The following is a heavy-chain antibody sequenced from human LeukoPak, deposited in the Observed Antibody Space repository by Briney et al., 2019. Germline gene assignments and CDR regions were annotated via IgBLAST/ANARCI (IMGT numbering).Heavy chain of an antibody. CDR1: GGSFSGYY. J-gene: IGHJ5*02. Sequence: SETLSLTCAVYGGSFSGYYWSWIHQPPGKGLEWIGEINHSGSTNYNPSLKSRVTISVDTSKNQFSLKLSSVTAADTAVYYCARGPRVPLVPAAEVDPWGQGTLVTVSS. D-gene: IGHD2-2*01. CDR3: ARGPRVPLVPAAEVDP. V-gene: IGHV4-34*01. CDR2: INHSGST.